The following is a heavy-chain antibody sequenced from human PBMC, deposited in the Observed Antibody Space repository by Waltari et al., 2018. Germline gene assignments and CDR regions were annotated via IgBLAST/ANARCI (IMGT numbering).Heavy chain of an antibody. CDR1: GDSLFTTSVA. Sequence: QVQLQQSGPGLVKPSQTVALTCAVSGDSLFTTSVAWNWIRQSTSRGLEGLGSTYERSQWRNDYALSVKGRITVNPDTSKNHFSLQLDSVTPDDTAVYYCARGKFTAFDIWGQGTMVTVSS. V-gene: IGHV6-1*01. CDR2: TYERSQWRN. J-gene: IGHJ3*02. CDR3: ARGKFTAFDI.